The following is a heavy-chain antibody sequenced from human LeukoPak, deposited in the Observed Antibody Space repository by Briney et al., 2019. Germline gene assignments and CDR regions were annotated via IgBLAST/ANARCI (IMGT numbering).Heavy chain of an antibody. D-gene: IGHD3-10*01. Sequence: SVKVSCKASGGTFSSYAISWVRQAPGQGLEWMGGIIPIIGTANYAQKFQGRVTITADKSTSTAYMELSSLRSEDTAVYYCARWYYYGSGSSTNWFDPWGQGTLVTVSS. V-gene: IGHV1-69*06. CDR3: ARWYYYGSGSSTNWFDP. CDR2: IIPIIGTA. J-gene: IGHJ5*02. CDR1: GGTFSSYA.